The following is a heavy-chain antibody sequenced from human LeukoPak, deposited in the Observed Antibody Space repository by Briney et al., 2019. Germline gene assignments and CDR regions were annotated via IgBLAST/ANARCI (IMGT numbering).Heavy chain of an antibody. CDR1: EYTFTGYY. J-gene: IGHJ4*02. V-gene: IGHV1-8*02. Sequence: ASVKVSCKASEYTFTGYYMHWVRQATGQGLEWMGWMNPNSGNTGYAQKFQGRVTMTRNTSISTAYMELSSLRSEDTAVYYCARGVWSCGGDCYYPYWGQGTLVTVSS. CDR3: ARGVWSCGGDCYYPY. D-gene: IGHD2-21*02. CDR2: MNPNSGNT.